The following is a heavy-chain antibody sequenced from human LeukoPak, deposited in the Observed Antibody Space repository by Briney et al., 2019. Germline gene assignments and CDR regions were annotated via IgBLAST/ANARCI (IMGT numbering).Heavy chain of an antibody. D-gene: IGHD4-11*01. J-gene: IGHJ4*02. CDR2: ISYDGSNK. V-gene: IGHV3-30-3*01. CDR1: GFTFSSYA. CDR3: ARMSDSGNDYSNYVQAIKPLDY. Sequence: PGGSLRLSCAASGFTFSSYAMHWVRQAPGKGLEWVAVISYDGSNKYYADSVKGRFTISRDNSKNTLYLQMNSLRAEDTAVYYCARMSDSGNDYSNYVQAIKPLDYWGQGTLVTVSS.